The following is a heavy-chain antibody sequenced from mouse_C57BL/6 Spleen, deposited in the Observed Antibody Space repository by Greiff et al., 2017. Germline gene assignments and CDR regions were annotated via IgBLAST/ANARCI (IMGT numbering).Heavy chain of an antibody. D-gene: IGHD2-4*01. V-gene: IGHV1-69*01. CDR3: ARWITYYFDY. Sequence: QVQLKQPGAELVMPGASVKLSCKASGYTFTSYWLHWVKQRPGQGLEWIGEIDPSDSYTNYNQKFKGKSTLTVDKSSSTAYMQLSSLTSEDSAVYYCARWITYYFDYWGQGTTLTVSS. CDR1: GYTFTSYW. CDR2: IDPSDSYT. J-gene: IGHJ2*01.